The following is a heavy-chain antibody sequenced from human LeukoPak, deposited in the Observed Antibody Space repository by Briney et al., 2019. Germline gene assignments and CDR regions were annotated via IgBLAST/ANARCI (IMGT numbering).Heavy chain of an antibody. V-gene: IGHV3-21*01. D-gene: IGHD6-13*01. J-gene: IGHJ4*02. CDR2: ISSTSSYI. CDR1: GFIFRSYS. CDR3: ARESSSWYAPFVN. Sequence: PGGSLRLSCAASGFIFRSYSMNWVRQAPGKGLEWVSSISSTSSYIYEADSVKGRFTISRDNAKNSLSLEMNSLRAEDTAVYYCARESSSWYAPFVNWGQGTLVTVSS.